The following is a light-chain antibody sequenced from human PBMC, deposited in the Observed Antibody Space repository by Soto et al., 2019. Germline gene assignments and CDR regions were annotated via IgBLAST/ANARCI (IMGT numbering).Light chain of an antibody. CDR3: AAWDDSLNGVV. CDR1: SSNIGSTT. V-gene: IGLV1-44*01. J-gene: IGLJ3*02. Sequence: QSVLTQPPSASGTPGQRVTIACSGSSSNIGSTTVKWYQQLPGTAPKLLIYNNNQPPSGVPDRFAGSKSGTSASLAISGLQSEDEADYYCAAWDDSLNGVVFGGGTKLTVL. CDR2: NNN.